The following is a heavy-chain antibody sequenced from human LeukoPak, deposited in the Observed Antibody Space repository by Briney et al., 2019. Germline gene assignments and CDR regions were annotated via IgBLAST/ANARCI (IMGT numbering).Heavy chain of an antibody. CDR3: ARAGQLGIGFGVYYFDY. J-gene: IGHJ4*02. CDR2: IYYSGST. V-gene: IGHV4-39*07. CDR1: GGSISSSSYY. Sequence: SETLSLTCTVSGGSISSSSYYWGWIRQPPGKGLEWIGSIYYSGSTYYNPSLKSRVTISVDTSKNQFSLKLSSVTAADTAVYYCARAGQLGIGFGVYYFDYWGQGTLVTVSS. D-gene: IGHD7-27*01.